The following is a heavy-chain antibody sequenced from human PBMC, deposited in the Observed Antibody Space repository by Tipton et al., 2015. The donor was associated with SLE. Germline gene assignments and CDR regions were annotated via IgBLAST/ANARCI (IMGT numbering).Heavy chain of an antibody. D-gene: IGHD3-10*01. CDR2: IRSKAYGGTT. Sequence: RSLRLSCTASGFTFGDYAMSWVRQAPGKGLEWVGFIRSKAYGGTTEYAASVKGRFTISRDDSKSIAYLQMNSLKTEDTAVYYCTREGVTMVQGAFDIWGQGTMVTVSS. V-gene: IGHV3-49*04. CDR3: TREGVTMVQGAFDI. CDR1: GFTFGDYA. J-gene: IGHJ3*02.